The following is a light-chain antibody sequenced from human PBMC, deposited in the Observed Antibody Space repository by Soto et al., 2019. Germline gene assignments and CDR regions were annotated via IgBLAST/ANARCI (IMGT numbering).Light chain of an antibody. V-gene: IGKV3-15*01. Sequence: EIVMTQSPATLSVSPGERATLSCRASQSVSSNLAWYQQKPGQAPRLLIYGASTRAPGIPARFSGSGSGTEFTLTLSRLQSEDFAVYYCQQYHNWPRTFGQGTKVEIK. CDR1: QSVSSN. CDR3: QQYHNWPRT. J-gene: IGKJ1*01. CDR2: GAS.